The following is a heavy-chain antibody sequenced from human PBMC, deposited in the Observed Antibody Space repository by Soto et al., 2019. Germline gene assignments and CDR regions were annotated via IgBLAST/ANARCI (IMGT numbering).Heavy chain of an antibody. CDR3: AGDYYDILTGYYEAPGPSYYYYGMDV. Sequence: ASVKVSCKASGYTFTSYYMHWVRQAPGQGLEWMGIINPSGGSTSYAQKFQGRVTMTRDTSTSTVYMELSSLRSEDTAVYYCAGDYYDILTGYYEAPGPSYYYYGMDVWGQGTTVTVSS. CDR2: INPSGGST. J-gene: IGHJ6*02. D-gene: IGHD3-9*01. CDR1: GYTFTSYY. V-gene: IGHV1-46*01.